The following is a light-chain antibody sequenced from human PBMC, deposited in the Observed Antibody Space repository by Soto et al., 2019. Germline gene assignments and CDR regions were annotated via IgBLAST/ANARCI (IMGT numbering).Light chain of an antibody. CDR3: SSYTSSSTVV. CDR1: SSDVGGYNY. J-gene: IGLJ2*01. Sequence: QSALTQPASVSGSPGQSITISCTGTSSDVGGYNYVSWYQQHPGKAPKLMIYDVSNRPSGVSNRFSGSKSVNTASLTISGLQAEDEADYYCSSYTSSSTVVFGGGTKPPS. V-gene: IGLV2-14*01. CDR2: DVS.